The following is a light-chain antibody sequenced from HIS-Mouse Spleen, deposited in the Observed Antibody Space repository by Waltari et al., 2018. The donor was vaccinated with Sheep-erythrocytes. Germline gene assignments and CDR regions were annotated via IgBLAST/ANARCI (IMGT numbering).Light chain of an antibody. CDR1: KLGDKY. J-gene: IGLJ2*01. V-gene: IGLV3-1*01. CDR2: QDS. CDR3: QAWDSSTVV. Sequence: SYQLTQPPSLSVSPGQTASITCPGDKLGDKYACWYQQKPRQSPVLVIYQDSKRPSGIPERFSGSNSGNTATLTISGTQAMDEADYYCQAWDSSTVVFGGGTKLTVL.